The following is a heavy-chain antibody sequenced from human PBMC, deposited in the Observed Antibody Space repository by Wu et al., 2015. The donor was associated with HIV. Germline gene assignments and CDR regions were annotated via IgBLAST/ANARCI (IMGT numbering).Heavy chain of an antibody. V-gene: IGHV1-69*05. Sequence: QDQLVQSGAEVKKPGSSVKISCKASGNTFNAINWLRQAPGQGLEWMGGIIPLFSTTEYAHIFQGRVTITTDESTSTAYMRLSSLTSADTAVYYCATPRSPGFSSAWPTYFDYWGQGHTGHRLL. CDR2: IIPLFSTT. J-gene: IGHJ4*02. CDR3: ATPRSPGFSSAWPTYFDY. D-gene: IGHD6-19*01. CDR1: GNTFNA.